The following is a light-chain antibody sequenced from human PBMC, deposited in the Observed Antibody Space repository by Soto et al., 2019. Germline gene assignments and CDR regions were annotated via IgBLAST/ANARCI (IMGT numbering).Light chain of an antibody. V-gene: IGKV3-15*01. Sequence: ETVLTQSPAPPSLSPGYRGTPPPPARPIVGGDLVWYRQKPGQAPRLLIYGASNRATGVPDRFSGSGSGTVFTLTISSLQPDDFATYYCQQYSNYWTFGQGTKVDIK. J-gene: IGKJ1*01. CDR1: PIVGGD. CDR3: QQYSNYWT. CDR2: GAS.